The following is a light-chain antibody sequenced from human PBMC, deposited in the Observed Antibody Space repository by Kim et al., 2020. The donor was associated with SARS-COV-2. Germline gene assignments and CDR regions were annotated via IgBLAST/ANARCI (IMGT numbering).Light chain of an antibody. CDR3: QYYGRSLYT. CDR1: QSLNNNY. Sequence: EIVLTQSPGTLSLSPGESATLSCRASQSLNNNYLAWYQQKPCQAPRLLIYGVSNRATAIPDRFSGSGSGTDFTLTINRLEPEDFVVYYCQYYGRSLYTFGPGTKLEI. V-gene: IGKV3-20*01. J-gene: IGKJ2*01. CDR2: GVS.